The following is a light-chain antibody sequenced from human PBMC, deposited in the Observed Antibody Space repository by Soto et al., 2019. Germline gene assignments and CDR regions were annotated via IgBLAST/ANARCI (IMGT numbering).Light chain of an antibody. J-gene: IGLJ2*01. CDR2: TDD. CDR1: SSSIGSNT. CDR3: AAWDDSLNSVI. V-gene: IGLV1-44*01. Sequence: QSVLTQPPSASGTPGQRVIISCSGSSSSIGSNTVNWYRQHPGTAPTVLIYTDDQRPSGVPARFSGSRSGTSASLAISGLQSEDEADYSCAAWDDSLNSVIFGGGTKVTVL.